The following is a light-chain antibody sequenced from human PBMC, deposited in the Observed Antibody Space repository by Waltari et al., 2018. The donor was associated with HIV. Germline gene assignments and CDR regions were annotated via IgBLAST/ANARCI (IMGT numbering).Light chain of an antibody. CDR2: EVS. J-gene: IGLJ2*01. CDR1: SSAVGGYNY. Sequence: QSALTQPASVSGSPGQSITISCTGTSSAVGGYNYVSWYQQHPGKAPKLMIYEVSNRPSGVSNRFSGSKSGNTASLTISEDEADYYCSSYTSSSTPYVVFGGGTKLTVL. CDR3: SSYTSSSTPYVV. V-gene: IGLV2-14*01.